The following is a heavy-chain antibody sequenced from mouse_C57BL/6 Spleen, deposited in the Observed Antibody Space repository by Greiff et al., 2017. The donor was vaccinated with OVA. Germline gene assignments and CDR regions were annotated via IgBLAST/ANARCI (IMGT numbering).Heavy chain of an antibody. CDR1: GYAFSSSW. D-gene: IGHD3-2*02. J-gene: IGHJ4*01. CDR2: IYPGDGDT. Sequence: VQRVESGPELVKPGASVKISCKASGYAFSSSWMNWVKQRPGKGLEWIGRIYPGDGDTNYNGKFKGKATLTADKSSSTAYMQLSSLTSEDSAVYFCAAQATYAMDYWGQGTSVTVSS. CDR3: AAQATYAMDY. V-gene: IGHV1-82*01.